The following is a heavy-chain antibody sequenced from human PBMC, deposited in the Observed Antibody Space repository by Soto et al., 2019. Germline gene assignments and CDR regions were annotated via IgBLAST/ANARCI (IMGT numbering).Heavy chain of an antibody. Sequence: QLQLQESGSGRVKPSQTLSLTCAVSGGSISSGGYSWSWIRQPPGKGLEWIGYIYHSGSIYYNSSLKSRVTISVDRSKNQFSLKLRSVTAADTAVYYCARDPGLWGRDTLVTVSS. CDR3: ARDPGL. J-gene: IGHJ2*01. V-gene: IGHV4-30-2*01. CDR1: GGSISSGGYS. CDR2: IYHSGSI.